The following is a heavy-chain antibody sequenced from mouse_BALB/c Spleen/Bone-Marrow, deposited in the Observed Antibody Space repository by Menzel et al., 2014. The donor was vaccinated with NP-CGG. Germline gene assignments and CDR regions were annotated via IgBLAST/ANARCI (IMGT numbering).Heavy chain of an antibody. J-gene: IGHJ3*01. D-gene: IGHD2-4*01. CDR1: GYTFTSYW. CDR3: ARGRDYDAFAY. CDR2: IDPYDSET. V-gene: IGHV1-52*01. Sequence: VQLVESGAELVRPGASVKLSCKASGYTFTSYWMNWVKQRPEQGLEWIGRIDPYDSETHYNQKFKDKAILTVDKSSSTAYMQLSSLTSEDSAVYYCARGRDYDAFAYWGQGTLVTVSA.